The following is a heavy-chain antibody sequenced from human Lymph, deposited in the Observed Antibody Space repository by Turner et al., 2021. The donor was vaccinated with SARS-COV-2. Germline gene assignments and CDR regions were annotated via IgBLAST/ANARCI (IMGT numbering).Heavy chain of an antibody. CDR1: GFTFSYYW. D-gene: IGHD1-26*01. CDR2: IKQDGSEK. CDR3: ARMGSSSWYFDY. J-gene: IGHJ4*02. Sequence: EVQLVESGGGLVQPGGSLRLPGAASGFTFSYYWMSWVRQAPGKGLEWVANIKQDGSEKYYVDSVKGRFTISRDNAKNSLFLQMNSLRAEDTAVYYCARMGSSSWYFDYWGQGTLVTVSS. V-gene: IGHV3-7*01.